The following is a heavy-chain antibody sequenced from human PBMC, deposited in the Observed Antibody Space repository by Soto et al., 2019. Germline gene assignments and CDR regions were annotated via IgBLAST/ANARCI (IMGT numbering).Heavy chain of an antibody. CDR1: GYTFTSYG. V-gene: IGHV1-18*01. D-gene: IGHD2-15*01. J-gene: IGHJ3*02. Sequence: ASVKVSCKASGYTFTSYGISWVRQAPGQGLEWMGWISAYNGNTNYAQKLQGRVTMTTDTSTSTAYMELRSLRSDDTAVYYCARSQLEYGGNEGDFDIWGQGTMVTVSS. CDR2: ISAYNGNT. CDR3: ARSQLEYGGNEGDFDI.